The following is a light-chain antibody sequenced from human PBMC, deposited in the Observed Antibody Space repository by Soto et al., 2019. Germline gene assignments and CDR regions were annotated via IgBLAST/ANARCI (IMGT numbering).Light chain of an antibody. J-gene: IGKJ4*01. CDR1: QSISDK. Sequence: EIVMTQSPVTLSVSPGERVTLSSRASQSISDKSAWYQQKPGQAPRLLMFGASTRAPGIPARFSGSGSGTDFTLSITGLQSEDFAVYYCQQYKSWPYTFGGGTMVEIK. CDR3: QQYKSWPYT. V-gene: IGKV3-15*01. CDR2: GAS.